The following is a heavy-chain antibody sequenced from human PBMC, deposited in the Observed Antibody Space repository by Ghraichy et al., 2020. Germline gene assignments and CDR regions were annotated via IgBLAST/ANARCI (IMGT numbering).Heavy chain of an antibody. Sequence: GGSLRLSCAASGFSFSSHMMSWVRLAPGKGLEWVSSVSRSGDSTYYADSVRGRFTISRENSRNTLSLQMNSLRADDTAVYYCAASGAGSIDVWGQGTMVTVSS. V-gene: IGHV3-23*01. CDR1: GFSFSSHM. D-gene: IGHD3-10*01. CDR3: AASGAGSIDV. CDR2: VSRSGDST. J-gene: IGHJ3*01.